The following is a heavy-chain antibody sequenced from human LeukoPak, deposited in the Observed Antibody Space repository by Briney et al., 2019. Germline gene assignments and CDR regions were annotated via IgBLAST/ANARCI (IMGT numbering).Heavy chain of an antibody. CDR1: GGTFSNYA. J-gene: IGHJ5*02. Sequence: ASVTVSFKASGGTFSNYAISWVRQAPGQGLEWMGRIIPIFGIANYAQKFQGRVTITADKSTSTAYMELSSLRSEDTAVYYCASAVGEGEMATINDWFDPWGQGTLVTVSS. CDR3: ASAVGEGEMATINDWFDP. V-gene: IGHV1-69*17. CDR2: IIPIFGIA. D-gene: IGHD5-24*01.